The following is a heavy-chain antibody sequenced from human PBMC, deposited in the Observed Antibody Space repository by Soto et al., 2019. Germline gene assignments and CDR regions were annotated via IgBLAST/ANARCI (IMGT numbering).Heavy chain of an antibody. D-gene: IGHD6-19*01. V-gene: IGHV3-7*03. CDR1: AFTFISSF. CDR3: ARYFRGSGRYFFDY. CDR2: INQDGGGT. Sequence: GGXLRLSCVTAAFTFISSFLGWVRQAQGKGLEWVANINQDGGGTYYVDSVEGRFTISRDNAKDSLYLQMTSLRGEDTDVYYCARYFRGSGRYFFDYWGQGTLVTVYS. J-gene: IGHJ4*02.